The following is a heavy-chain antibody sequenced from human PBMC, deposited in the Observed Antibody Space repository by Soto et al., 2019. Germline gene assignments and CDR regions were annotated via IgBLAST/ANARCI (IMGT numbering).Heavy chain of an antibody. CDR1: GFTFSSYG. CDR2: IWYDGSNK. Sequence: GGSLRLSCAASGFTFSSYGMHWVRQAPGKGLEWVAVIWYDGSNKYYADSVKGRFTISRDNSKNTLYLQMNSLGAEDTAVYYCARRGAGIAARRRAFDIWGQGTMVTVSS. V-gene: IGHV3-33*01. D-gene: IGHD6-6*01. CDR3: ARRGAGIAARRRAFDI. J-gene: IGHJ3*02.